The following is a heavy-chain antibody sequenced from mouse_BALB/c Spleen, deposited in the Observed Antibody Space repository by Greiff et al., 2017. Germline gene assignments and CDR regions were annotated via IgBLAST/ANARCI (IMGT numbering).Heavy chain of an antibody. J-gene: IGHJ1*01. D-gene: IGHD1-1*01. CDR3: ARAYYGSSWYFDV. CDR1: GFSLTSYG. V-gene: IGHV2-6-7*01. Sequence: VQLQQSGPGLVAPSQSLSITCTVSGFSLTSYGVHWVRQPPGKGLEWLGMIWGDGSTDYNSALKSRLSISKDNSKSQVFLKMNSLQTDDTARYYCARAYYGSSWYFDVWGAGTTVTVSS. CDR2: IWGDGST.